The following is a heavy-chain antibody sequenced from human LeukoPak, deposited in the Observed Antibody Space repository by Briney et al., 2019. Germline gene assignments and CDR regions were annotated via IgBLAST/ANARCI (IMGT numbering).Heavy chain of an antibody. J-gene: IGHJ4*02. CDR2: IKEDGSEK. CDR3: ATKEPSTSGWSY. D-gene: IGHD6-19*01. V-gene: IGHV3-7*01. Sequence: PGGSLRLSCAASGFTFNRDWTAWVRQAPGKGLEWVANIKEDGSEKNYVDSVKGRFTISRDNAVNSVYLQMNDLRAEDTGVCYCATKEPSTSGWSYWGQGTLVTVSS. CDR1: GFTFNRDW.